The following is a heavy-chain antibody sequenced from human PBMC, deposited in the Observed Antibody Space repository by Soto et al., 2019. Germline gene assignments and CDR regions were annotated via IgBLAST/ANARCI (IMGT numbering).Heavy chain of an antibody. CDR2: IIPILGIA. Sequence: ASVKVSCKASGGTFSSYTISWVRQAPGQGLEWMGRIIPILGIANYAQKFQGRVTITADKSTSTAYMELSSLRSEDTAVYYCARSGAGADVDTAMVTDWAVAGTGYYYYYMDVWGKGTTVTVSS. J-gene: IGHJ6*03. V-gene: IGHV1-69*02. CDR3: ARSGAGADVDTAMVTDWAVAGTGYYYYYMDV. CDR1: GGTFSSYT. D-gene: IGHD5-18*01.